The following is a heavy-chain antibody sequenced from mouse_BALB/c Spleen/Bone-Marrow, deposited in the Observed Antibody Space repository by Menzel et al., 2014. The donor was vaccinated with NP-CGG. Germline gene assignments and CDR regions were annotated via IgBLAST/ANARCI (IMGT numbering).Heavy chain of an antibody. Sequence: QVQLKQSGAELAKPGASVKMSCKASGYTFTSYWMHWVKQRPGQGLEWIGVIDPSDSYTSYNQKFKGKATLTVDTSSSTAYMQLSSLTSEDSAVYYCTRWGTTVVAYYAMDYWGQGTSVTVSS. J-gene: IGHJ4*01. CDR1: GYTFTSYW. CDR3: TRWGTTVVAYYAMDY. V-gene: IGHV1S127*01. D-gene: IGHD1-1*01. CDR2: IDPSDSYT.